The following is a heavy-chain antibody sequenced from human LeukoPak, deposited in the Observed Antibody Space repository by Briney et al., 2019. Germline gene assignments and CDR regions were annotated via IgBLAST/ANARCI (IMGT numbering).Heavy chain of an antibody. CDR2: ISYDGSNK. CDR1: GFTFSSYG. J-gene: IGHJ6*02. Sequence: GGSLRLSCAASGFTFSSYGMHWVRQAPGKGLEWVAVISYDGSNKYYADSVKGRFTISRDNSKNTLYLQMNSLRAEDTAVYYCAKDTDTANYRGYYYYGMDVWGQGTTVTVSS. D-gene: IGHD5-18*01. V-gene: IGHV3-30*18. CDR3: AKDTDTANYRGYYYYGMDV.